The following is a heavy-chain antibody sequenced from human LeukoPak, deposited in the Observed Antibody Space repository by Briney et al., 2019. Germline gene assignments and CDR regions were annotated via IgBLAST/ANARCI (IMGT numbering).Heavy chain of an antibody. CDR2: IKRNIDGGTT. CDR1: GITFRNAW. D-gene: IGHD1-26*01. J-gene: IGHJ4*02. Sequence: PGGSLRLSCAASGITFRNAWMTWVRQAPGKGLEWVGRIKRNIDGGTTDYAAPVRGRFSISRDDSKTTLYLQMNSLKTEDTAVYYCTSSGTSGAGDFDYCGQGTLVTVSS. V-gene: IGHV3-15*01. CDR3: TSSGTSGAGDFDY.